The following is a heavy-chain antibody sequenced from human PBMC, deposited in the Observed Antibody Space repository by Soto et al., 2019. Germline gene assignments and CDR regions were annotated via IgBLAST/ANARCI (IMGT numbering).Heavy chain of an antibody. J-gene: IGHJ4*02. D-gene: IGHD7-27*01. CDR1: GYSFTDFY. V-gene: IGHV1-2*02. CDR3: ARGPLTGFGL. Sequence: GASVKVSCKASGYSFTDFYIFWVRQAPGQGPEWMAWVNPNSGGSKSAEKFQGRVSLTTDTPTTTSYMDLRNLTSDDTGVYFCARGPLTGFGLWGQGTLVTVSS. CDR2: VNPNSGGS.